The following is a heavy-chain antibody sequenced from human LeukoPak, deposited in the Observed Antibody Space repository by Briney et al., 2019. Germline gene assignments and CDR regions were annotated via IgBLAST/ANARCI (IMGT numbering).Heavy chain of an antibody. Sequence: PWETLSLTCNVSGGSNSSNTYFWGWIRRPPGKGLEWIGSIRYSGSTYYNPSLKSRVTISVDTSKNQFSLNLSSLTAADTAVYYCATSDTVSTYNWFDPWGQGTLVTVS. CDR1: GGSNSSNTYF. J-gene: IGHJ5*02. D-gene: IGHD5/OR15-5a*01. CDR2: IRYSGST. V-gene: IGHV4-39*01. CDR3: ATSDTVSTYNWFDP.